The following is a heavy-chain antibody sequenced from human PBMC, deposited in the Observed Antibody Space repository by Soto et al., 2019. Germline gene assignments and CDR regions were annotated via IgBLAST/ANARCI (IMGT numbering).Heavy chain of an antibody. Sequence: QVQLVESGGGVVQPGRSLRLSCAASGFTFSSYGMHWVRQAPGKGLEGVAVIWYDGSNKYYADSVKGRFTISRDNSKNTLYLQMNSLRAEDTAVYYCARKGLWPSYGMDVWGQGTTVTVSS. V-gene: IGHV3-33*01. D-gene: IGHD5-18*01. CDR2: IWYDGSNK. CDR3: ARKGLWPSYGMDV. CDR1: GFTFSSYG. J-gene: IGHJ6*02.